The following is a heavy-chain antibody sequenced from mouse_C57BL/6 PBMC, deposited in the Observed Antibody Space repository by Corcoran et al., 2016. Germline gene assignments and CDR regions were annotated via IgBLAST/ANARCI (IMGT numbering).Heavy chain of an antibody. D-gene: IGHD1-1*01. V-gene: IGHV1-19*01. CDR3: ASGAKGILFAY. CDR2: INPYNGGT. J-gene: IGHJ3*01. Sequence: EVQLQQSGPVLVKPGASVKMSCKASGYTFTDYYMNWVKQSHGKSLEWIGVINPYNGGTSYNQKFKGKATLTVDKSSSTAYMELNSLTSEDSAVYYCASGAKGILFAYWGQGTLVTVSA. CDR1: GYTFTDYY.